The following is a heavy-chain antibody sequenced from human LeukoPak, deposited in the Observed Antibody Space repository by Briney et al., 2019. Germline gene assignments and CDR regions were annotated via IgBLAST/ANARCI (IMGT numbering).Heavy chain of an antibody. Sequence: PSETLSLTCTVSGGSISPYFWSWIRQPAGKGLEWIGRITSAGGTAYNPSLLDRVTMSLDTSKNQFSLILNSVTASDTALYYCAREDLKLPHNWFDPWGQGTLVTVSS. CDR3: AREDLKLPHNWFDP. CDR1: GGSISPYF. J-gene: IGHJ5*02. CDR2: ITSAGGT. V-gene: IGHV4-4*07.